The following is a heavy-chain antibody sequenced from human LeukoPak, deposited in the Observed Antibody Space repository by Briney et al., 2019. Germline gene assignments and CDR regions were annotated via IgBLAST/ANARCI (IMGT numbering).Heavy chain of an antibody. J-gene: IGHJ4*02. V-gene: IGHV3-48*01. CDR1: GFTFSSYS. D-gene: IGHD2-15*01. CDR2: ISSSSSTI. CDR3: AKDKAYCSGGSCYEETRQYDY. Sequence: RTGGSLRLSCAASGFTFSSYSMNWVRQAPGKGLEWVSYISSSSSTIYYADSVKGRFTISRDNAKNSLYLQMNSLRAEDTAVYYCAKDKAYCSGGSCYEETRQYDYWGQGTLVTVSS.